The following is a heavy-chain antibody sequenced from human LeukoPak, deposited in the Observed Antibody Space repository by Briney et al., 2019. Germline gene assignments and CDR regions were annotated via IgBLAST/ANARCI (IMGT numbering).Heavy chain of an antibody. Sequence: GGSLRPSCAASGFTFSSYAMNWVRQAPGKGLEWVSIISSSGGSTYYADSVKGRFTISGDNSKNTLYLQMNSLRVEDTAVYYCAKKVGGYCTGGSCYSGDWFDPWGQGTLVTVSS. CDR1: GFTFSSYA. D-gene: IGHD2-15*01. J-gene: IGHJ5*02. CDR3: AKKVGGYCTGGSCYSGDWFDP. CDR2: ISSSGGST. V-gene: IGHV3-23*01.